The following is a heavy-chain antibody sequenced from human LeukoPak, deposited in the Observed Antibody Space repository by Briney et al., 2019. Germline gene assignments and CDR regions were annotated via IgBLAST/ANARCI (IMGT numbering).Heavy chain of an antibody. J-gene: IGHJ5*02. D-gene: IGHD3-10*01. V-gene: IGHV4-61*01. CDR1: GYSISSGYY. CDR2: IYYSGST. Sequence: SETLSLTCTVSGYSISSGYYWSWIRQPPGKGLEWIGYIYYSGSTNYNPSLKSRVTISVDTSKNQFSLKLSSVTAADTAVYYCASGIWFGESYWFDPWGQGTLVTVSS. CDR3: ASGIWFGESYWFDP.